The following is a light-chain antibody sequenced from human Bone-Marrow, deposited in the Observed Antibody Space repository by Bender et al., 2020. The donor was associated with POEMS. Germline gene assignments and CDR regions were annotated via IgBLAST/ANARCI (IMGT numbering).Light chain of an antibody. CDR1: SSDIGGYNY. Sequence: QPALTQPPSASGSPGQSVAISCTGTSSDIGGYNYVSWYQQHPGKAPKLIIFDVSDRTSGVSNRFSGSKSGNTASLTISGLQADDEADYYCSSFTSSTTRVFGGGTKLTVL. CDR3: SSFTSSTTRV. J-gene: IGLJ3*02. CDR2: DVS. V-gene: IGLV2-14*03.